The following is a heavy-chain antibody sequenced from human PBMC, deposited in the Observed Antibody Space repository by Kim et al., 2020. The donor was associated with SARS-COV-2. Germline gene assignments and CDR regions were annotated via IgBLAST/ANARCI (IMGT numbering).Heavy chain of an antibody. D-gene: IGHD6-13*01. J-gene: IGHJ5*02. V-gene: IGHV3-11*05. CDR3: ARVSSGSSSWYWFDP. Sequence: ADAVKGRFSITRDNAKNSRYLQRNSLRAEDTAVYYCARVSSGSSSWYWFDPWGQGTLVTVSS.